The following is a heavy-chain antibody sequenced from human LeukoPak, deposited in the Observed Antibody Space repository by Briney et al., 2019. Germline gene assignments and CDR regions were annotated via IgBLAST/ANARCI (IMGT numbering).Heavy chain of an antibody. J-gene: IGHJ3*02. Sequence: SGGSLRLSCAASGFTFSSYAMHWVRQAPGKGLEWVAVISYDGSNKYYADSVKGRFTISRDNSKNTLYLQMNSLRAEDTAVYYCARGGLWELLRTAFDIWGQGTMVTVSS. CDR1: GFTFSSYA. CDR2: ISYDGSNK. V-gene: IGHV3-30-3*01. D-gene: IGHD1-26*01. CDR3: ARGGLWELLRTAFDI.